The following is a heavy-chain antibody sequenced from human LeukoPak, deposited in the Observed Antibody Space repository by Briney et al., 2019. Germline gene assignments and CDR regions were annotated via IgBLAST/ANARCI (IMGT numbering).Heavy chain of an antibody. V-gene: IGHV3-30*03. CDR3: ASITMIVVAFDY. CDR2: ISYDGSNK. D-gene: IGHD3-22*01. CDR1: GFTFSSHG. J-gene: IGHJ4*02. Sequence: PGGSLRLSCAASGFTFSSHGMHWVRQAPGKGLEWVAVISYDGSNKYYVDSVKGRFTISRDNSKNTLYLQMNSLRAEDTAVYYCASITMIVVAFDYWGQGTLVTVSS.